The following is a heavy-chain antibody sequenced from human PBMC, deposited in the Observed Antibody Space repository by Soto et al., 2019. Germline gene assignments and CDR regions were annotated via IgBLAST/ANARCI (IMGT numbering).Heavy chain of an antibody. D-gene: IGHD3-3*01. V-gene: IGHV4-31*11. CDR2: IYYSGST. CDR3: ARDTICGVADYYYYYMDV. CDR1: GGSVRGYY. Sequence: PSGTLSLTCAVYGGSVRGYYCSWIRQHPGKGLEWIGYIYYSGSTYYNPSLKSRVTISVDTAKNQFSLKLSSVTAADTAVYYCARDTICGVADYYYYYMDVWGKGPTVTGSS. J-gene: IGHJ6*03.